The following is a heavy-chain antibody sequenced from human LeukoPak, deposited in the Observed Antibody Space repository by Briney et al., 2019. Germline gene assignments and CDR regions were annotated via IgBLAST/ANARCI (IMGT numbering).Heavy chain of an antibody. Sequence: GGSLRLSCAASRFTFSKYWMLWVRQAPGKGLESVSRINTDGTVTTYADSVKGRFTVSRDNADNTMFLQMNSVRDEDTAVYYCASKQWLAPPPDSWGQGTPVTVSS. CDR1: RFTFSKYW. V-gene: IGHV3-74*01. CDR3: ASKQWLAPPPDS. J-gene: IGHJ4*02. D-gene: IGHD6-19*01. CDR2: INTDGTVT.